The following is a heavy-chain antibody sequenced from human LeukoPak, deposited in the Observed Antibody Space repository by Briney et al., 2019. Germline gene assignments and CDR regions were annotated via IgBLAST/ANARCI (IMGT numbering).Heavy chain of an antibody. CDR1: GFTFSSYG. J-gene: IGHJ4*02. V-gene: IGHV3-33*01. Sequence: GGSLRLSCAASGFTFSSYGMHWVRQAPGKGLEWVAVIWYDGNNKYYADSVKGRLTISRDNSKNTLYLQMNSLRAEDTAVYYCARVQLRYFDSSDPYDYWGQGTLVTVSS. D-gene: IGHD3-9*01. CDR2: IWYDGNNK. CDR3: ARVQLRYFDSSDPYDY.